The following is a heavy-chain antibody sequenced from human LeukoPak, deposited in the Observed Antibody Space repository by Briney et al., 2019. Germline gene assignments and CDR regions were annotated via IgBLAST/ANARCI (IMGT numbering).Heavy chain of an antibody. Sequence: ASVKVSCKASGYTFTSYAMHWVRQAPGQRLEWMGWINAGNGNTKYSQKFQGRVTITRDTSASTAYMELSSLRSEDAAVYYCAGLGYSGYDYWFDPWGQGTLVTVSS. V-gene: IGHV1-3*01. CDR1: GYTFTSYA. J-gene: IGHJ5*02. CDR3: AGLGYSGYDYWFDP. D-gene: IGHD5-12*01. CDR2: INAGNGNT.